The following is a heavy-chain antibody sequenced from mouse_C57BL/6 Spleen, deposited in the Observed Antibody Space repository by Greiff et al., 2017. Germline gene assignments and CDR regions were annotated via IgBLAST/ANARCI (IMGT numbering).Heavy chain of an antibody. V-gene: IGHV2-9-1*01. CDR1: GFSLTSYA. CDR3: ARGIGGNYVYFDV. CDR2: IWPGGGT. Sequence: VQLQESGPGLVAPSQSLSITCTVSGFSLTSYAISWVRQPPGKGLEWLGVIWPGGGTNYNSALKSRLSISKDNSKSQVFLKMNSLQTDDTARDYCARGIGGNYVYFDVWGTGTTVTVSS. J-gene: IGHJ1*03. D-gene: IGHD2-1*01.